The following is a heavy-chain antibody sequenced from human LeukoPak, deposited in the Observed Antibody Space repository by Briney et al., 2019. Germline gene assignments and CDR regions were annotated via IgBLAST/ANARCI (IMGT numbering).Heavy chain of an antibody. D-gene: IGHD2-2*01. CDR2: TRYDGTNK. Sequence: GGSLRLSCAASGFAFSNYDMHWVRQAPGKGLEWVAXTRYDGTNKYYVDSVKGRFTISRDNSKNTLYLQMNSLRAEDTAVYYCAKVRLVPAAMLDYWGQGTLVTVSS. V-gene: IGHV3-30*02. CDR3: AKVRLVPAAMLDY. CDR1: GFAFSNYD. J-gene: IGHJ4*02.